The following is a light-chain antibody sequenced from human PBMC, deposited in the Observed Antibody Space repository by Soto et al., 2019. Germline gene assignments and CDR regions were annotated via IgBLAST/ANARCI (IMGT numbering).Light chain of an antibody. CDR2: GNI. V-gene: IGLV1-40*01. J-gene: IGLJ2*01. Sequence: QSVLTQPPSVSGAPGQRVTISCTGSSSNFGADFDVQWYQQLPGTAPKLLIFGNINRPSGVPDRFSGSKSGTSASLAITGLQTEDEADYYCQSYDSSLTDVVFGGGTQLTVL. CDR3: QSYDSSLTDVV. CDR1: SSNFGADFD.